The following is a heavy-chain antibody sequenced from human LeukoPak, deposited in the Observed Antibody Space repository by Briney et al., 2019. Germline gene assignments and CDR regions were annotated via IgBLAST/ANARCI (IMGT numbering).Heavy chain of an antibody. D-gene: IGHD3-22*01. CDR3: ARGYYDSSDYEYFQH. CDR1: GYTFSGYY. CDR2: INPNSGGT. V-gene: IGHV1-2*02. J-gene: IGHJ1*01. Sequence: ASVRVSCKASGYTFSGYYLHWVRQAPGQGLEWMGWINPNSGGTNSAQKFQGRVTMTRDTSIITAYMELSRLRSDDTAVYFCARGYYDSSDYEYFQHWGQGTLVTVSS.